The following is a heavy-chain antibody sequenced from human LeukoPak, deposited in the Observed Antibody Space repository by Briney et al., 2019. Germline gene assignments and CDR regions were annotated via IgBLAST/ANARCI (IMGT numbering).Heavy chain of an antibody. Sequence: GGSLRLSCAASGFTVSTNYMSWVRQAPGKGLEWVSLIYSGGGTYYADSVKGRFAISRDNSRNTLYLQMNSLRVDDTAVYYCARGFRSVTTWGYFDYWGQGALVTVSS. D-gene: IGHD4-17*01. J-gene: IGHJ4*02. CDR3: ARGFRSVTTWGYFDY. V-gene: IGHV3-66*01. CDR1: GFTVSTNY. CDR2: IYSGGGT.